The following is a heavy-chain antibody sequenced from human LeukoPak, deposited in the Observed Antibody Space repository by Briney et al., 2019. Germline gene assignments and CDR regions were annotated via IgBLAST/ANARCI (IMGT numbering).Heavy chain of an antibody. CDR3: AREGVTGPFDY. J-gene: IGHJ4*02. CDR1: GFTFSSYS. CDR2: ISSSSSTI. V-gene: IGHV3-48*01. D-gene: IGHD1-20*01. Sequence: PGGSLRLSCAASGFTFSSYSMNWVRQAPGRGLEWVSYISSSSSTIYYADSVKGRFTISRDNAKNSLYLQMNSLRAEDTAVYYCAREGVTGPFDYWGQGTLVTVSS.